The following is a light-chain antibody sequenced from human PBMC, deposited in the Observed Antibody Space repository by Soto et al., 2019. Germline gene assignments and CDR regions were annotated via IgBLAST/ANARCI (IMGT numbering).Light chain of an antibody. CDR3: QQYNNWPRM. J-gene: IGKJ1*01. CDR2: GAS. CDR1: QSVSSN. Sequence: EIVMTQSPATLSVSPGERATLSCRASQSVSSNLAWYQQKPGQAPRLLIYGASTRATGIPARFSGSGSGTXXXXXXXXXXSEDFXVYYCQQYNNWPRMFGQGTKVEIK. V-gene: IGKV3-15*01.